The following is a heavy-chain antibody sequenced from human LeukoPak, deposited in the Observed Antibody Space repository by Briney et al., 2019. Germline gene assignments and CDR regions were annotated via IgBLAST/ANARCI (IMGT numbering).Heavy chain of an antibody. J-gene: IGHJ4*02. V-gene: IGHV3-49*03. D-gene: IGHD3-10*01. Sequence: GGSLRLSCTASGFTFGDYAMSWFRQAPGKGLEWVGFIRSKAYGGTTEYAASVKGRLTISRDDSKSIAYLQMNSLKTEDTAVYYCTRVRSYYGSGSYYFRPFDYWGQGTLVTVSS. CDR3: TRVRSYYGSGSYYFRPFDY. CDR2: IRSKAYGGTT. CDR1: GFTFGDYA.